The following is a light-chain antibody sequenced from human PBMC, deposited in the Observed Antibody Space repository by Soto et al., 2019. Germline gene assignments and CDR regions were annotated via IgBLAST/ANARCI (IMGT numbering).Light chain of an antibody. Sequence: QSALTQPSSVSGSPGQSVTISCTGTSSDVGSYNLVSWYQQHPDKAPKIIISEGGKRHSGGSNRFSGSKSGNTASLTISGLQAEDEADYYCCSYAGSNTYVFGAGTKLTVL. CDR2: EGG. CDR3: CSYAGSNTYV. J-gene: IGLJ3*02. V-gene: IGLV2-23*01. CDR1: SSDVGSYNL.